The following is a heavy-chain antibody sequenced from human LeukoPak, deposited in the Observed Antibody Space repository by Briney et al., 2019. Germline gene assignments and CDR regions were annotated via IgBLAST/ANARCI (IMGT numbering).Heavy chain of an antibody. CDR1: GGTFSTYA. J-gene: IGHJ4*02. CDR2: IIPMVGTA. V-gene: IGHV1-69*13. Sequence: ASVKVSCKASGGTFSTYAISWVRQAPGQGLEWVGVIIPMVGTATYAQRFQGRFTITADESTSTAYMELSSLRSEDTAVYYCARDLYCNRTSCSVWGQGTPVIVSS. CDR3: ARDLYCNRTSCSV. D-gene: IGHD2-2*01.